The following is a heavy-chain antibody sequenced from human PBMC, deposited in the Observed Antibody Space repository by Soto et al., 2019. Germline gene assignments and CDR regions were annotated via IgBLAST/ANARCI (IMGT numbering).Heavy chain of an antibody. D-gene: IGHD2-21*02. Sequence: QVQLVQSGAEEKKPGASVKVSCKASGYTFTSYAMHWVRQDPGQRLEWMGWINAGNGNTKYSQKFQGRVTITRDTSESTAYMELSSLRSEDTAVYYCARSIVVVTALDYWGQGTLVTVSS. V-gene: IGHV1-3*05. CDR2: INAGNGNT. CDR1: GYTFTSYA. J-gene: IGHJ4*02. CDR3: ARSIVVVTALDY.